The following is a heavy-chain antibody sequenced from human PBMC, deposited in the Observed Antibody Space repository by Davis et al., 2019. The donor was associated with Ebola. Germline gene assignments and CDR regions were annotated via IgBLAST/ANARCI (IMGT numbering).Heavy chain of an antibody. CDR1: GGSISGFY. CDR2: IYYNGRT. Sequence: GSLRLSCSVSGGSISGFYWGWVRQPPGKGLEWIGAIYYNGRTYYNSSLESRVTISVDTSKNQFSLNLSSVTAADTAVYCCARGRRPPNWHFDLWGRGTLVTVSS. CDR3: ARGRRPPNWHFDL. V-gene: IGHV4-39*07. J-gene: IGHJ2*01.